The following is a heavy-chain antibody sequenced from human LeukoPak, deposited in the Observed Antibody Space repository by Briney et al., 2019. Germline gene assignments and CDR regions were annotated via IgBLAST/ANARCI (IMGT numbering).Heavy chain of an antibody. CDR2: IYTSGST. D-gene: IGHD3-3*01. CDR1: GGSISSYF. V-gene: IGHV4-4*07. Sequence: PSETLSLTCTVSGGSISSYFWSWIRQPAGKGLEWIGRIYTSGSTNYNPSLKSRVTISADKSTNQFSLKLSSVTAADTAVFYCARDHFSDLNYFDYWGQGTLVTVSS. J-gene: IGHJ4*02. CDR3: ARDHFSDLNYFDY.